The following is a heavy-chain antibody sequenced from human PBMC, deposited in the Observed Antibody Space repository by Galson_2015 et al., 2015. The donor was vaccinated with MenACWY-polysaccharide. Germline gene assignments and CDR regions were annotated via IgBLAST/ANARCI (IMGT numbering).Heavy chain of an antibody. Sequence: SLRLSCAASGFTFSSYEMNWVRQAPGKGLEWISYININGGTAYYADSVKGRFTISRDNAKNSLYLQMSSLRAEDTAVYYCARLRDNRTQMFAYGGQGTLAAVSS. D-gene: IGHD1-14*01. CDR3: ARLRDNRTQMFAY. CDR2: ININGGTA. V-gene: IGHV3-48*03. CDR1: GFTFSSYE. J-gene: IGHJ4*02.